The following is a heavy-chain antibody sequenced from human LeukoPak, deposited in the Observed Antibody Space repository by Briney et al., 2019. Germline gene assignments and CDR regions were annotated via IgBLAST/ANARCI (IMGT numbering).Heavy chain of an antibody. Sequence: GASVKVSCRSSGGTFNTHIFNWVRQAPGQGLEWMGRITPVIGTTKYAERFQDRVTITADRSTSTAYLELSGLTYEDTAVYYCTRVTLRGSKYNWFDPWGQGTHVSVSS. V-gene: IGHV1-69*08. CDR1: GGTFNTHI. D-gene: IGHD1-26*01. CDR3: TRVTLRGSKYNWFDP. CDR2: ITPVIGTT. J-gene: IGHJ5*02.